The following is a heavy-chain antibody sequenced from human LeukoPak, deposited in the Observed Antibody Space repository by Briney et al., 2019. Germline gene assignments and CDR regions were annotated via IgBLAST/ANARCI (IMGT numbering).Heavy chain of an antibody. Sequence: ASVKVSCKASGYTFTSYGISWVRQAPGQGLEWMGWISAYNGNTNYAQKFQGRVTITADKSTSTAYMELSSLRSEDTAVYYCARVKSWSHRYGDYGEGYFDYWGQGTLVTVSS. D-gene: IGHD4-17*01. V-gene: IGHV1-18*01. CDR1: GYTFTSYG. CDR2: ISAYNGNT. J-gene: IGHJ4*02. CDR3: ARVKSWSHRYGDYGEGYFDY.